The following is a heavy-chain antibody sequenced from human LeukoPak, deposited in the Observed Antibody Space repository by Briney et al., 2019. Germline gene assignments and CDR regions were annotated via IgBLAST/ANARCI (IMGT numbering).Heavy chain of an antibody. CDR3: ARQGIEAFDI. Sequence: SVKVSCKASGYIFTKYAMNWVRQAPGQGLEWMGRIIPILGIANYAQKFQGRVTITADKSTSTAYMELSSLRSEDTAVYYCARQGIEAFDIWGQGTMVTVSS. CDR2: IIPILGIA. J-gene: IGHJ3*02. CDR1: GYIFTKYA. V-gene: IGHV1-69*04.